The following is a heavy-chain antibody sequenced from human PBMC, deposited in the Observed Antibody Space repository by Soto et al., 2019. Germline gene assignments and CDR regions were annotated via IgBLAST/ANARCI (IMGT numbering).Heavy chain of an antibody. V-gene: IGHV4-59*01. J-gene: IGHJ5*02. CDR3: ARRAVALDALREDNWFDP. D-gene: IGHD1-26*01. CDR2: IYYNGNT. CDR1: GASISSYY. Sequence: QVQLQGLGPGLVKPSETLSLTCTVSGASISSYYWNWIRQSPGKGLEWIGHIYYNGNTKYNPFLESRLTISVDTSKNQFSLELNSVTAADTAVYFCARRAVALDALREDNWFDPWGQGTLVTVSS.